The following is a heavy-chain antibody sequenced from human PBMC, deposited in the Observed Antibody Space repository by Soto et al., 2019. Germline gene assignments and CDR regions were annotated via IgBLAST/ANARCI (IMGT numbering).Heavy chain of an antibody. V-gene: IGHV3-11*05. CDR3: ARDADILTGSDAFGI. CDR2: ISSSSSYT. Sequence: GGSLRLSCAASGFTFSDYYVSWIRQAPGKGLEWVSYISSSSSYTNYADSVKGRFTISRDNAKNSLYLQMNSLRAEDTAVYYCARDADILTGSDAFGIWGQGTMVTVSS. J-gene: IGHJ3*02. CDR1: GFTFSDYY. D-gene: IGHD3-9*01.